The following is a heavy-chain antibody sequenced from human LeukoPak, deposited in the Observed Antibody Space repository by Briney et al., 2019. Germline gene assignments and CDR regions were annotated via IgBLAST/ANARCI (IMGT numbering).Heavy chain of an antibody. J-gene: IGHJ4*02. D-gene: IGHD4-17*01. CDR3: AREGIHYGVTVY. Sequence: ASVKVSCKASGYTFTSYGIRWVRQAPGQGLEWMGWISAYDGNTNYAQKLQGRVTMTTDTSTSTAYMELRSLSSDDTAVYYCAREGIHYGVTVYWGQGTLVTVSS. V-gene: IGHV1-18*01. CDR2: ISAYDGNT. CDR1: GYTFTSYG.